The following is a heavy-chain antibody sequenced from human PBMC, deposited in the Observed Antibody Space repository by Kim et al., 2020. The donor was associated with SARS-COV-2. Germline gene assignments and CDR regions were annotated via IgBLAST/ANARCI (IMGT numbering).Heavy chain of an antibody. CDR2: SNK. D-gene: IGHD3-10*02. CDR3: AGGTYYYLH. Sequence: SNKYYADSVKGRFTISRDDSKNTLYLEMNSLRAEDTAVYYCAGGTYYYLHWGQGTLVTVSS. J-gene: IGHJ4*02. V-gene: IGHV3-33*01.